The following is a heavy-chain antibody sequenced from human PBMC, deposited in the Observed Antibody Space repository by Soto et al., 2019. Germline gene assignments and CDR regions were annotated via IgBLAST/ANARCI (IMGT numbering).Heavy chain of an antibody. V-gene: IGHV6-1*01. J-gene: IGHJ6*02. CDR2: TYYRSKWYN. Sequence: SQTLSLTCAISGDSVSSNSAAWNCIIHSPSRCLEWLGRTYYRSKWYNDYAVSVKSRITINPDTSKNQFSLQLNSVTPEDTAVYYCARGRDCSSTSCYWYYYYGMDVWGQGTTVTVSS. CDR1: GDSVSSNSAA. CDR3: ARGRDCSSTSCYWYYYYGMDV. D-gene: IGHD2-2*01.